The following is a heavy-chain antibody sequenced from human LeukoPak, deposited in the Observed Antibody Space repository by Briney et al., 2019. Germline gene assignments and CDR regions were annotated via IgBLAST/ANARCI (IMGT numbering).Heavy chain of an antibody. CDR1: GYIFTDYY. V-gene: IGHV1-2*02. D-gene: IGHD1-26*01. Sequence: GASVKVSCKASGYIFTDYYMYWVRQALGQGLEWMGWINPNSGGTNYAQKFQGRVTMTRDTSISTAYMELSRLRSDDTAVYYCARDWVGATEHYWGQGTLVTVSS. CDR3: ARDWVGATEHY. J-gene: IGHJ4*02. CDR2: INPNSGGT.